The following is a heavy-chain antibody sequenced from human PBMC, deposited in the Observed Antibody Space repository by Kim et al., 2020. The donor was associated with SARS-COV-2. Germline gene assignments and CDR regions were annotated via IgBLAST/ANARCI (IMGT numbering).Heavy chain of an antibody. D-gene: IGHD3-22*01. CDR2: IWYDGSNK. J-gene: IGHJ3*02. CDR1: GFTFSSYG. Sequence: GGSLRLSCAASGFTFSSYGMHWVRQAPGKGLEWVAVIWYDGSNKYYADSVKGRFTISRDNSKNTLYLQMNSLRAEDTAVYYCARDVLYYYDSSGYNAFDIWGQGTMVTVSS. CDR3: ARDVLYYYDSSGYNAFDI. V-gene: IGHV3-33*01.